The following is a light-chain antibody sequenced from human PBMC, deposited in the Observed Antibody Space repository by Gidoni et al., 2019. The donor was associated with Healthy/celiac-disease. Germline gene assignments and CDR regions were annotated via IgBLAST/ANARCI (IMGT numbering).Light chain of an antibody. CDR3: QQYNNWPF. CDR2: GAS. J-gene: IGKJ4*01. CDR1: QSVSSN. V-gene: IGKV3-15*01. Sequence: EIVMTQSPATLSVSPGERATLSCRASQSVSSNLAWYQQKPGQAPRLLIYGASTRATGIPARFSGSGSVTEFTLTISSLQSEDFAVYYCQQYNNWPFFGGGTKVEIK.